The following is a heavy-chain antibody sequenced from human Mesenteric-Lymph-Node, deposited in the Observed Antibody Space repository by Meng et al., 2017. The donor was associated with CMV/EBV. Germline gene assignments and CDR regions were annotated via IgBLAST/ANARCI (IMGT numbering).Heavy chain of an antibody. Sequence: GESLKISCAASEYTFRYYAMDWVRQAPGKGLEWVSAILANGVTTYYADSVKGRFTISRDNSKNTLCLQMNSLRAEDTAVYFCARRGQVWGQGTLVTVSS. CDR2: ILANGVTT. V-gene: IGHV3-23*01. CDR1: EYTFRYYA. J-gene: IGHJ4*02. CDR3: ARRGQV.